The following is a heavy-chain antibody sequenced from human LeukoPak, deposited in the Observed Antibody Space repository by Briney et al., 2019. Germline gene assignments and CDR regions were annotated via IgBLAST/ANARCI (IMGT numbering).Heavy chain of an antibody. CDR1: DYSISSGYY. CDR2: IYHSGSN. CDR3: ARSKKRGVTIDY. V-gene: IGHV4-38-2*02. J-gene: IGHJ4*02. Sequence: SETLSLTCTVSDYSISSGYYWTWIRQPPGKGLEWIGSIYHSGSNYYNPSLKSRVTISVDTSKNQFSLKLSSVTAADTAVYYCARSKKRGVTIDYWGQGTLVTVSS. D-gene: IGHD3-10*01.